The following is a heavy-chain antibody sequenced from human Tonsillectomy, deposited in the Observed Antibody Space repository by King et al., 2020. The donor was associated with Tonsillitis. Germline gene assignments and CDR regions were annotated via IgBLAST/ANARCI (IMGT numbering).Heavy chain of an antibody. CDR2: MYYIGTI. CDR3: ARSVSGSFDY. CDR1: GGSISSSDQY. D-gene: IGHD1-26*01. V-gene: IGHV4-39*01. J-gene: IGHJ4*02. Sequence: QLQESGPGVVKPSETLSLTCTVSGGSISSSDQYWAWIRQPPGKGLEWIGYMYYIGTIFYNLSLKSRITISGGTSENRFSLKLSSVTAADTAVYFCARSVSGSFDYWGQGALVTVSS.